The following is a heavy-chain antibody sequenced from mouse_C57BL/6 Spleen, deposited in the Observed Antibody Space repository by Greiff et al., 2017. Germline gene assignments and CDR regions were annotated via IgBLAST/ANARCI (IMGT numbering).Heavy chain of an antibody. CDR1: GYTFTSYW. CDR2: IYPGSGST. V-gene: IGHV1-55*01. J-gene: IGHJ4*01. Sequence: QVQLQQPGAELVKPGASVKMSCKASGYTFTSYWITWVKQRPGQGLEWIGDIYPGSGSTNYNEKFKSKATLTVDTSSSTAYMQLSSLTSEDSAVYYCGAYYGSSNYAMDYWGQGTSVTVSS. CDR3: GAYYGSSNYAMDY. D-gene: IGHD1-1*01.